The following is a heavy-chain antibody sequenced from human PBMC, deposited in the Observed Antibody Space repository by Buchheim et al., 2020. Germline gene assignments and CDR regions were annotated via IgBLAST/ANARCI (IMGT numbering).Heavy chain of an antibody. CDR1: GFTFSSYA. CDR3: AKDQGIAARIFDY. CDR2: ISGSGGST. J-gene: IGHJ4*02. Sequence: EVQLLESGGGLVQPGGSRLSCAASGFTFSSYAMSWVRQAPGKGLEWVSAISGSGGSTYYADSVKGRFTISRDNSKNTLYLQMNSLRAEDTAVYYCAKDQGIAARIFDYWGQGTL. V-gene: IGHV3-23*01. D-gene: IGHD6-6*01.